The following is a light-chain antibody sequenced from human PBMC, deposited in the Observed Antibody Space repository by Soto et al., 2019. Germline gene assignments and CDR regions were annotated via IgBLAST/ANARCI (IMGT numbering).Light chain of an antibody. CDR2: EVN. CDR3: SSYVGTNNRDV. J-gene: IGLJ1*01. Sequence: QSALTQPPSASGSPGQSVTISCTGTGSDIGGYNFVSWYQQHSGKVPKLIIYEVNKRPSGVPDRFSGSKSGNTASLTVSGLQADDEADYYCSSYVGTNNRDVFGTGTKVIVL. CDR1: GSDIGGYNF. V-gene: IGLV2-8*01.